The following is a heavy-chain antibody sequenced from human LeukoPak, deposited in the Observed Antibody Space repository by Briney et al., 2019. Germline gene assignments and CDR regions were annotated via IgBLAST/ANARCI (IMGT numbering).Heavy chain of an antibody. V-gene: IGHV1-69*04. CDR1: GGTFSSYA. D-gene: IGHD3-10*01. CDR3: ARAPYYLRLGELLSYHFDY. J-gene: IGHJ4*02. Sequence: EASVKVSCKASGGTFSSYAISWVRQAPGQGLEWMGRIIPILGIANYAQKFQGRVTTTADKSTSTAYMELSSLRSEDTAVYYCARAPYYLRLGELLSYHFDYWGQGTLVTVSS. CDR2: IIPILGIA.